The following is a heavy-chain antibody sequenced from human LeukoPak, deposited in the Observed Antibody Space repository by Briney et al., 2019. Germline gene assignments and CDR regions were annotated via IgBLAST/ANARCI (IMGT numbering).Heavy chain of an antibody. CDR2: ICGSGCST. Sequence: VSAICGSGCSTYYADSVKGPFTISRENSKNTLYLQMNSLRAEDTAVYYCAKGYSSSWNNWFDPWGQGTLVTVSS. V-gene: IGHV3-23*01. CDR3: AKGYSSSWNNWFDP. D-gene: IGHD6-13*01. J-gene: IGHJ5*02.